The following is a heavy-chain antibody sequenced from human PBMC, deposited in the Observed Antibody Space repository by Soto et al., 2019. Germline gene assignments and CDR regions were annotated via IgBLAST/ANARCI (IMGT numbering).Heavy chain of an antibody. Sequence: QVQLVESGGGVVQPGRSLRLSCAASGFTFSSYAMHWVRQAPGKGLEWVAVISYDGSNKYYADSVKGRFTISRDNSKNPLYLQMNSLRAEDTAVYYCARGEGYSSSWYSGYYYYGMDVWGQGTTVTVSS. CDR1: GFTFSSYA. D-gene: IGHD6-13*01. CDR2: ISYDGSNK. J-gene: IGHJ6*02. CDR3: ARGEGYSSSWYSGYYYYGMDV. V-gene: IGHV3-30-3*01.